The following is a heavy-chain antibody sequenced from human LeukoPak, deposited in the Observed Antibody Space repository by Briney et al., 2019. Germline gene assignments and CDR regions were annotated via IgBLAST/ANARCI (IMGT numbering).Heavy chain of an antibody. V-gene: IGHV3-21*01. CDR2: ISSGSRYI. D-gene: IGHD4-11*01. CDR3: TRVRAGLQAFDT. J-gene: IGHJ5*02. CDR1: GIKYNSYN. Sequence: GGSLRLSCIVSGIKYNSYNLNWVRQAPGKGLEWVSSISSGSRYIVYADSVKGRFTASRDNAKNPLYLQMNSLRAEDTAVYYCTRVRAGLQAFDTWGQGTLVTVSS.